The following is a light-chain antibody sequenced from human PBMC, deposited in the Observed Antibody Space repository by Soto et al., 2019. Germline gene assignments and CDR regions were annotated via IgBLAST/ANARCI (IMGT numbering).Light chain of an antibody. CDR1: KSVSSN. Sequence: EIVRTQSPATLSVSPGERATLSGRASKSVSSNLAWYQQKPGQAPRLLIYGASTRATGIPARFSGSRSGTELPLTINSLQSEDFAFYYCQQYNNWPRTFGQGTKLDIK. J-gene: IGKJ2*01. CDR2: GAS. V-gene: IGKV3-15*01. CDR3: QQYNNWPRT.